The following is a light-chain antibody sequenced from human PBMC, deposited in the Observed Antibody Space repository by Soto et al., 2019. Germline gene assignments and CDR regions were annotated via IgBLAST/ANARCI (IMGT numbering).Light chain of an antibody. CDR1: SSDVGGYNY. J-gene: IGLJ1*01. Sequence: QSVLTQPPSASGSFGQSVTISCTGTSSDVGGYNYVSWYQQHPGKAPKLMIYEVSERPSGVPDRFSGSKSGNTASLTVSGLQADDGADYYCSSYSGTNYHYVFGTGTKVTVL. V-gene: IGLV2-8*01. CDR3: SSYSGTNYHYV. CDR2: EVS.